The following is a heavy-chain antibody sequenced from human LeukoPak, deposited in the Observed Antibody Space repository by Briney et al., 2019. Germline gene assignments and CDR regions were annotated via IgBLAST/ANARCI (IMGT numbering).Heavy chain of an antibody. J-gene: IGHJ5*02. D-gene: IGHD3-3*01. CDR1: GYSISSGYY. CDR2: IYHSGST. Sequence: SETLSLTCAVSGYSISSGYYWGWIRQPPGKGLEWIGSIYHSGSTYYNPSLKSRVTISVDTSKNQFSLKLSSVTAADTAVYYWARALGYDFGSGYYAGNWFDPWGQGPLVTVSS. V-gene: IGHV4-38-2*01. CDR3: ARALGYDFGSGYYAGNWFDP.